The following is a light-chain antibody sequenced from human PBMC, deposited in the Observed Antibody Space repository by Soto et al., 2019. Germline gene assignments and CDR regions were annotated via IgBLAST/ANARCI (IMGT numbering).Light chain of an antibody. CDR2: GAS. CDR1: PSVSSNY. Sequence: EIVLTQSPGTLSLSPGERATLSCRASPSVSSNYLAWYQQKPGQAPRLLIYGASSRATGIPDRLSGSGSVTDFTLNISSMEPEDFAVYYSPQYDSSPWTSGQGTKLEIK. V-gene: IGKV3-20*01. CDR3: PQYDSSPWT. J-gene: IGKJ1*01.